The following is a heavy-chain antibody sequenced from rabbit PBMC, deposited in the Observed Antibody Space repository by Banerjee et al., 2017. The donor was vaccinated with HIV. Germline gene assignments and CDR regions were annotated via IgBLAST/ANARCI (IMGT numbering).Heavy chain of an antibody. CDR1: GFSFSNKYV. J-gene: IGHJ4*01. V-gene: IGHV1S45*01. Sequence: QEQLEESGGDLVKPEGSLTLTCTASGFSFSNKYVMSWVRQAPGKGLEWIACINSSSGNTVYATWAKGRFTISKTSSTTVTLQMTSLTAADTATYFCARGGAYAGDGYGLWGPGTLVTVS. D-gene: IGHD4-2*01. CDR3: ARGGAYAGDGYGL. CDR2: INSSSGNT.